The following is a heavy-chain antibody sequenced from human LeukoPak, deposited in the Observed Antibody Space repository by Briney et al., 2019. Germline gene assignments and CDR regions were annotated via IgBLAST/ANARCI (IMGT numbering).Heavy chain of an antibody. V-gene: IGHV4-59*08. CDR2: IPDIGSI. J-gene: IGHJ4*02. CDR3: AGHHPRNTVDF. Sequence: SETLSLTCTVSGGSISRYYWSWIRQPPGKGLEWIAYIPDIGSINYNPALKSRVTISLDTSKNQFSLKLSSVTAADTAVYYCAGHHPRNTVDFWGRGTLVTVSS. D-gene: IGHD2/OR15-2a*01. CDR1: GGSISRYY.